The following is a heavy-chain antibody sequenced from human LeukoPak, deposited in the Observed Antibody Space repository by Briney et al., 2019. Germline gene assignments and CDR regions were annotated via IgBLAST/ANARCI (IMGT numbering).Heavy chain of an antibody. CDR3: ARPWGYRSSSFDY. D-gene: IGHD6-6*01. V-gene: IGHV4-39*01. Sequence: SETLSLTCTVSGASIRSSTYTWGWIRQPPGKGLEWIATIDNRGSTYYNPSLESRVTIFADTSRNQLSLRLRSVTAAGTAVYYCARPWGYRSSSFDYWGQGTLVTVSS. CDR2: IDNRGST. J-gene: IGHJ4*02. CDR1: GASIRSSTYT.